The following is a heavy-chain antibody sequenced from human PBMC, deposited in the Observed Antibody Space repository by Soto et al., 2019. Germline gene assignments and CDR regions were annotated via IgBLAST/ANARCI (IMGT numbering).Heavy chain of an antibody. CDR2: ISTYNGST. CDR1: GYTFTSHG. Sequence: QVQLVQSGAEVKKPGASVTVSCKASGYTFTSHGISWVRQAPGQGLEWMGWISTYNGSTNYAQKLQGRVTMTTDTSTTTAYMELRSLRSDDTAVYYCARDAGVTIYTRDTFDMWGQGTVVTVSS. D-gene: IGHD3-10*01. CDR3: ARDAGVTIYTRDTFDM. V-gene: IGHV1-18*01. J-gene: IGHJ3*02.